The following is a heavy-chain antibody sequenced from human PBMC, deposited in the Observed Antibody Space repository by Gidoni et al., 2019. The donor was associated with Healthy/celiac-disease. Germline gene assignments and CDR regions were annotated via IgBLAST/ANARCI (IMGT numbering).Heavy chain of an antibody. Sequence: EVQLVASGGGLVQRGGSLRLSCAASGFTVSSNYMSWVRQAPGKGLEWVSVIYSGGSTYYADSVKGRFTISRDNSKNTLYLQMNSLRAEDTAVYYCASLAAYYDSSGYYHDYWGQGTLVTVSS. V-gene: IGHV3-66*02. J-gene: IGHJ4*02. D-gene: IGHD3-22*01. CDR1: GFTVSSNY. CDR3: ASLAAYYDSSGYYHDY. CDR2: IYSGGST.